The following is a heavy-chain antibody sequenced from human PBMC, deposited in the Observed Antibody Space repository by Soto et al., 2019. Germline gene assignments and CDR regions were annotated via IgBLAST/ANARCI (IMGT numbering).Heavy chain of an antibody. CDR1: GFTFSSYG. Sequence: PGGSLRLSCAASGFTFSSYGMHWFRQAPGKGLEWVAVISYDGSNKYYADSVKGRFTISRDNSKNTLYLQMNSLRAEDTAVYYCSREASGYNFSDAFDIWGQGTMFTVSS. D-gene: IGHD5-12*01. V-gene: IGHV3-30*03. J-gene: IGHJ3*02. CDR2: ISYDGSNK. CDR3: SREASGYNFSDAFDI.